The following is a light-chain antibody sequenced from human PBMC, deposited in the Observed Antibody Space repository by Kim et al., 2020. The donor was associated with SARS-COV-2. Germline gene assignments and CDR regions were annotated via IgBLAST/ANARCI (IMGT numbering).Light chain of an antibody. CDR1: QTVLYNSNNKNY. J-gene: IGKJ2*03. CDR3: QQYYSTPPS. Sequence: RANLNCKSSQTVLYNSNNKNYLAWYQRKPGQAPKLLIYWASIRESGVSDRFSGSGSETDFTLTISSLQAEDVAVYYCQQYYSTPPSFGQGTKLEI. V-gene: IGKV4-1*01. CDR2: WAS.